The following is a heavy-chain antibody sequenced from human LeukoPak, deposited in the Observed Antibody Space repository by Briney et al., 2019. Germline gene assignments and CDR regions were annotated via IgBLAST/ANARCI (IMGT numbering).Heavy chain of an antibody. CDR3: ARVPWRLQYFDY. J-gene: IGHJ4*02. D-gene: IGHD4-11*01. CDR2: IYYSGST. Sequence: SQTLSLTCTVSGGSISSGDYYWSWIRQPPGKGLEWIGYIYYSGSTYYNPSLKSRVTISVDTSKNQFSLKLNSVTAAGTAVYYCARVPWRLQYFDYWGQGTLVTVSS. V-gene: IGHV4-30-4*08. CDR1: GGSISSGDYY.